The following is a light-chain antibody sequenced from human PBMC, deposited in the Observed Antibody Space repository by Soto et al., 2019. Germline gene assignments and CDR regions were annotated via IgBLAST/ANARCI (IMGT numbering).Light chain of an antibody. Sequence: DIQMTQSPSTLSASVGDRVTSTCRASQSISTWLAWYQQKPGKGPKLVIYDASRLESGVPSRFSGSESGTDITLTISSLQPEDVATYYCQKYNSAPQTFGQGTKVDIK. V-gene: IGKV1-5*01. CDR1: QSISTW. J-gene: IGKJ1*01. CDR3: QKYNSAPQT. CDR2: DAS.